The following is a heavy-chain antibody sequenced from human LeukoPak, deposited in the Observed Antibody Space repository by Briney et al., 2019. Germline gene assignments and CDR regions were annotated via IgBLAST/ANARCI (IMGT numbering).Heavy chain of an antibody. J-gene: IGHJ4*02. Sequence: GGSLRLSCAASGFTFSGYWMDWVRQTPGKGLEWVANIKPDGSEIYYLDSVEGRFTISRDNAKNSLYLQMNSLRAEDTAVYYCTRSLDYWGQGTLVTVSS. CDR1: GFTFSGYW. CDR3: TRSLDY. CDR2: IKPDGSEI. V-gene: IGHV3-7*02.